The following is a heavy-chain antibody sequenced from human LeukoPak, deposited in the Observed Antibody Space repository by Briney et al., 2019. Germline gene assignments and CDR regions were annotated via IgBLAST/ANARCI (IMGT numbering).Heavy chain of an antibody. V-gene: IGHV1-2*02. CDR2: INPNSGGT. CDR3: ARDLEGYRYGSGNYPQ. Sequence: ASVEVSCKASGYTFTGYYTHWLRQAPGQGLEWMGFINPNSGGTYYAQKFQGRVTMTRDTSISTAYMELSSLTSDDTAVYYCARDLEGYRYGSGNYPQWGQGTLITVSS. J-gene: IGHJ4*02. D-gene: IGHD3-10*01. CDR1: GYTFTGYY.